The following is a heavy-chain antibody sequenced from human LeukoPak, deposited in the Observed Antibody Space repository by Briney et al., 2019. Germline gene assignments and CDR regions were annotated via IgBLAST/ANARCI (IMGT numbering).Heavy chain of an antibody. J-gene: IGHJ4*02. Sequence: GGSLRLSCAASGFTFSSYGMHWVRQAPGKGLEWVAFIRYDGSNKYCADSVKGRFTISRDNSKNTLYLQMNSLRAEDTAVYYCAKARVYYDSSGYYVLDYWGQGTLVTVSS. V-gene: IGHV3-30*02. CDR2: IRYDGSNK. CDR1: GFTFSSYG. D-gene: IGHD3-22*01. CDR3: AKARVYYDSSGYYVLDY.